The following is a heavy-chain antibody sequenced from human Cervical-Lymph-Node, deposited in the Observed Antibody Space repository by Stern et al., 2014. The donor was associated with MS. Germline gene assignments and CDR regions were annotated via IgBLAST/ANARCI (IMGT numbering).Heavy chain of an antibody. D-gene: IGHD6-19*01. V-gene: IGHV3-30-3*01. J-gene: IGHJ4*02. Sequence: VQLVESGGGVVQPGRSLRLSCAASGFTFSSYAMNWVRQAPGKGLEWVAGISYDRSQKYYADSVKGRFSISRANSKSTLYLQMNSLRPNDTAMYYCASPAGSSDWADFDSWGQGTLVTVSS. CDR1: GFTFSSYA. CDR2: ISYDRSQK. CDR3: ASPAGSSDWADFDS.